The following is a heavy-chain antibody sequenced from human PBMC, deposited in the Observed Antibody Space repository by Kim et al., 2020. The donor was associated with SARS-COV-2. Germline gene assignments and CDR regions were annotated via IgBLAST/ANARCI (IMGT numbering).Heavy chain of an antibody. J-gene: IGHJ4*02. V-gene: IGHV4-34*01. CDR3: ARASVGEYYFDY. Sequence: NYNPYHKSRVTTSVDTSKSQYPLRLSSVTAAETAVYYCARASVGEYYFDYWGQGTLVTVSS.